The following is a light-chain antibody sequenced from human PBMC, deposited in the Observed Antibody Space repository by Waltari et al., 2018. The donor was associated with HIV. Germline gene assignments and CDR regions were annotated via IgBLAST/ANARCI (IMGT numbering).Light chain of an antibody. CDR3: QQTFNGPYT. CDR1: QTINTY. Sequence: DIQMTQSPSSLSTSIGDRVTITCRASQTINTYLNWYQQKLGKAPKLLIYAASDLQSGVPSRFSGSGSGTNFTLTISGLQPDDSAIYYCQQTFNGPYTFGQGTNLEIK. J-gene: IGKJ2*01. CDR2: AAS. V-gene: IGKV1-39*01.